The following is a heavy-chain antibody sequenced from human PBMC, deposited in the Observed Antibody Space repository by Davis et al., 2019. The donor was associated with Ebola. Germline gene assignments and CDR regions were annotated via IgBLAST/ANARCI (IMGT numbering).Heavy chain of an antibody. D-gene: IGHD3-3*01. Sequence: ASVKVSCKASGYTFTGYYMHWVRQAPGQGLEWMGWISAYNGNTNYAQKLQGRVTMTTDTSTSTVYMELRSLRSDDTAVYYCARVRFLEWFADAFDIWGQGTMVTVSS. CDR3: ARVRFLEWFADAFDI. J-gene: IGHJ3*02. CDR1: GYTFTGYY. V-gene: IGHV1-18*04. CDR2: ISAYNGNT.